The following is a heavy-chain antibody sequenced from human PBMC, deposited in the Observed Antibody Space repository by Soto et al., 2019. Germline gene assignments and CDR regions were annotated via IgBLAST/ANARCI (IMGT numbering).Heavy chain of an antibody. D-gene: IGHD6-13*01. CDR1: GVRFEVSA. Sequence: GCTRLACAAGGVRFEVSAVPGSWKNTGKGLEWVSGISWKSGSIGCADSVKGRFTISRDNAKSSLYLQMNSLRAEDTAFYYCAKGLGRITSVGTRLDVRGERITV. CDR2: ISWKSGSI. CDR3: AKGLGRITSVGTRLDV. V-gene: IGHV3-9*01. J-gene: IGHJ6*02.